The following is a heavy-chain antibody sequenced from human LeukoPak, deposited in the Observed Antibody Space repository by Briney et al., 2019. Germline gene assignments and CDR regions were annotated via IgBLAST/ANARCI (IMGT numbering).Heavy chain of an antibody. CDR3: VRGGDSYNPCLY. CDR2: IKREGCMT. Sequence: GGALRLSRPACGCTFRKYWMHELGQAPAKGRAWVSRIKREGCMTTYADSVKGRFSISRDNAKNTQYLQMNSLRAEDTAVYYCVRGGDSYNPCLYWGQGTLVTVSS. D-gene: IGHD5-24*01. CDR1: GCTFRKYW. J-gene: IGHJ4*02. V-gene: IGHV3-74*01.